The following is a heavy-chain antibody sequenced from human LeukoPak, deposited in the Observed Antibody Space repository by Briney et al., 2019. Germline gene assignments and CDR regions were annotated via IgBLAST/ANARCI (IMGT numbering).Heavy chain of an antibody. J-gene: IGHJ4*02. D-gene: IGHD6-19*01. CDR2: TYYRSKWYN. CDR1: GDSFSTNSAA. CDR3: ARSVAVSGSFDS. V-gene: IGHV6-1*01. Sequence: SQTLSLTCVISGDSFSTNSAAWNWVRQSPSRGLEWLGRTYYRSKWYNDHVVSVKSRIIINPDTSKNQLSLQLNSVTPEDTAVYYCARSVAVSGSFDSWGQGTLVTVSS.